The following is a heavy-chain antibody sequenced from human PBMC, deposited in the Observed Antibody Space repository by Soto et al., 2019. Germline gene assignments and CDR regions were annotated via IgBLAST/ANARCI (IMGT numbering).Heavy chain of an antibody. D-gene: IGHD3-10*01. CDR2: INHRGST. CDR3: ARSLLLLSGDLSRRGDHYSYMDV. CDR1: GGSFSGYY. J-gene: IGHJ6*03. V-gene: IGHV4-34*01. Sequence: QVQLQQWGAGLLKPSETLSLTCAVYGGSFSGYYWSWIRQPPGKGLEWIGEINHRGSTNYNPSPNILLPISEDTSKNQFSLKLSSVTAAAPAVYYCARSLLLLSGDLSRRGDHYSYMDVWCKWTTVTVSS.